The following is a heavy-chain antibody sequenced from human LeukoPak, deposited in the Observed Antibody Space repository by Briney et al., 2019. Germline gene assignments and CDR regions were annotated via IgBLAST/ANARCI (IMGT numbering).Heavy chain of an antibody. CDR2: ISYDGSNR. CDR3: ARDQGYCTTTSCYSIGGYFDY. Sequence: GRSLILSCAASGFTFSTYAMHWVRQAPGKELEWVAVISYDGSNRYADSVKGRFTISRDSSRHTVYLQMNSLRDEDTAVYYCARDQGYCTTTSCYSIGGYFDYWGQGTLVTVSS. CDR1: GFTFSTYA. D-gene: IGHD2-2*01. J-gene: IGHJ4*02. V-gene: IGHV3-30-3*01.